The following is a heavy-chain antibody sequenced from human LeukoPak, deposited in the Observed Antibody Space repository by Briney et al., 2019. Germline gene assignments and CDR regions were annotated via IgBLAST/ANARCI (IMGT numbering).Heavy chain of an antibody. V-gene: IGHV3-73*01. CDR1: GFTFSGSA. J-gene: IGHJ3*02. CDR2: IRSTANGYAT. D-gene: IGHD3-22*01. CDR3: ARVLGYDNSGHDSFDI. Sequence: GGSLRLSCAASGFTFSGSALHWVRQASGKGLEWVGRIRSTANGYATAYAASVKGRFTISRDNAENSLYLQMNSLRAEDTAVSYCARVLGYDNSGHDSFDIWGQGTMVIVSS.